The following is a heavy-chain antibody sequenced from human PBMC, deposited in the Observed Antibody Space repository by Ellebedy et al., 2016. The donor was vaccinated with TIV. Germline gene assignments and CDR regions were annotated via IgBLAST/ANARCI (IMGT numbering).Heavy chain of an antibody. CDR3: ATGYSSSWYFPSTY. CDR1: GYTFTGYY. D-gene: IGHD6-13*01. V-gene: IGHV1-2*02. CDR2: INPNSGGT. Sequence: ASVKVSCKASGYTFTGYYMHWVRQAPGQGLEWMGWINPNSGGTNYAQKFQGRVTMTRDTSISTAYMEQSRLRSDDTAVYYCATGYSSSWYFPSTYWGQGTLVTVSS. J-gene: IGHJ4*02.